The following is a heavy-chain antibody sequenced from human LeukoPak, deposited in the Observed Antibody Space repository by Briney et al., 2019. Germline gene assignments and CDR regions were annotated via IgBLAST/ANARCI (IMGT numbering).Heavy chain of an antibody. Sequence: GGSLRLSCAASGFTFSSYAMSWVRQAPGKGLEWVSAISGSGGSTYYADSVKGRFTISRDNSKNTLYLQMNSLRAEDTAVYYCARSPGGYSGPFAYWGQGTLVTVSS. CDR3: ARSPGGYSGPFAY. CDR1: GFTFSSYA. D-gene: IGHD5-12*01. V-gene: IGHV3-23*01. CDR2: ISGSGGST. J-gene: IGHJ4*02.